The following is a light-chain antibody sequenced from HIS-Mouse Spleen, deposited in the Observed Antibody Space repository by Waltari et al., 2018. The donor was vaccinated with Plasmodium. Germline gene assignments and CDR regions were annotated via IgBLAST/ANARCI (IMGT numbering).Light chain of an antibody. V-gene: IGLV3-1*01. CDR3: QAWDSSTDYV. CDR2: QDS. CDR1: KLGDKY. J-gene: IGLJ1*01. Sequence: SSELTQPPSVSVSPGQTASIPCSGDKLGDKYACWYQQKPGQSPVLVIYQDSKRPSGIPERFSGSNSGNTATLTISGTQAMDEADYYCQAWDSSTDYVFGTGTKVTVL.